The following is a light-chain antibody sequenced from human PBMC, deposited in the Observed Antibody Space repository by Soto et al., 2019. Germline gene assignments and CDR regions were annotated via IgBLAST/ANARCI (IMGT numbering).Light chain of an antibody. CDR2: DDS. CDR1: QSIGSS. CDR3: QEYNSNLYT. Sequence: DIQMTQSPATLSASVGDRVTITCRASQSIGSSLAWYQHKPGKAPRLLIYDDSSLHSGDSSRFSGSGSGTEFTLTISSLQPDDFATYYCQEYNSNLYTFGQGTKLEIK. V-gene: IGKV1-5*01. J-gene: IGKJ2*01.